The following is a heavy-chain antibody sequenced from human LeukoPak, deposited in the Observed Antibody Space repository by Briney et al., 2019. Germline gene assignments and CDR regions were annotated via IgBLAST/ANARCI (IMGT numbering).Heavy chain of an antibody. CDR3: ARGIRRGYCSGGSCRNKYSFDY. CDR2: INHSGST. V-gene: IGHV4-34*01. D-gene: IGHD2-15*01. J-gene: IGHJ4*02. Sequence: SETLSLTCTVYGGSFSGYYWSWIRQPPGKGLEWIGEINHSGSTNYNPSLKRRVTISVDTSKNKVSLKLSSVTAAATAVYYCARGIRRGYCSGGSCRNKYSFDYWGQGTLVTVSS. CDR1: GGSFSGYY.